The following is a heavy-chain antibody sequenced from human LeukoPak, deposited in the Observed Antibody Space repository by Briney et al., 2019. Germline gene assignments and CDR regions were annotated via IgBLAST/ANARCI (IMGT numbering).Heavy chain of an antibody. CDR2: INSDGSTI. V-gene: IGHV3-74*01. Sequence: GGSLRLSCAASGLTFSSYWMHWVRQAPGKGLVWVSRINSDGSTITYADSVKGRFTISRDNAKNTLYLQMNSLRAEDTAVYYCARGRRLWNMDVWGTGTTVTVSS. CDR1: GLTFSSYW. D-gene: IGHD4/OR15-4a*01. CDR3: ARGRRLWNMDV. J-gene: IGHJ6*03.